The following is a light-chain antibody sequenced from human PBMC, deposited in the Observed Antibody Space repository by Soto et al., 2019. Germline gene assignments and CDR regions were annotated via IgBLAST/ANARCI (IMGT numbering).Light chain of an antibody. V-gene: IGKV3-15*01. J-gene: IGKJ1*01. CDR2: AAS. Sequence: EIVMTQSPATLSVSPGERVTLSCRASQSVSSNLAWYQQKPGQAPRLLIYAASTRATGIPARFSGSGSGTDFTLTISSLQSEDFAVYYCQQYNEWPPWAFGQGTKVESK. CDR3: QQYNEWPPWA. CDR1: QSVSSN.